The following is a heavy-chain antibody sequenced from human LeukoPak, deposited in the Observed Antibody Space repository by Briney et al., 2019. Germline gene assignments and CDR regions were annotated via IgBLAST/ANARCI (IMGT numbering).Heavy chain of an antibody. CDR1: GFIFSSYG. D-gene: IGHD4-17*01. CDR3: AKDLVLMTTVTLPLDC. J-gene: IGHJ4*02. V-gene: IGHV3-30*18. CDR2: ISYDGSIK. Sequence: PGGSLRLSCAASGFIFSSYGMHWVRQAPGEGLEWVAVISYDGSIKYLADSVKGRFTISRDNSKNTLYLQVNSLRAEDTAMYYCAKDLVLMTTVTLPLDCWGQGTLVTVSS.